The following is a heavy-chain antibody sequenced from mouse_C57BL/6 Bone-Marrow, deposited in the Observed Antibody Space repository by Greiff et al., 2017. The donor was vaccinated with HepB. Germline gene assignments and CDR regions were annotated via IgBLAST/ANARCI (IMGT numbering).Heavy chain of an antibody. D-gene: IGHD1-1*01. CDR2: ISDGGSYT. CDR3: ARRSLLSYWYFDV. J-gene: IGHJ1*03. V-gene: IGHV5-4*03. Sequence: EVKLMESGGGLVKPGGSLKLSCAASGFTFSSYAMSWVRQTPEKRLEWVATISDGGSYTYYPDNVKGRFTISRDNAKNNLYLQMSHLKSEDTAMYYCARRSLLSYWYFDVWGTGTTVTVSS. CDR1: GFTFSSYA.